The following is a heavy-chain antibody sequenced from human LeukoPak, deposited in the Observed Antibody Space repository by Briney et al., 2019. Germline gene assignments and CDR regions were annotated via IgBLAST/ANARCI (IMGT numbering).Heavy chain of an antibody. CDR2: ISYSGNT. J-gene: IGHJ4*02. V-gene: IGHV4-39*07. D-gene: IGHD1-26*01. CDR1: GGSISTNDGY. CDR3: ATDSGSSPLFDY. Sequence: PSETLSLTCTVSGGSISTNDGYWAWIRQPPGKGLEWIGTISYSGNTYYNPSLKSRLTISIDTSRTQFSLKLSSVTAADTAVYYCATDSGSSPLFDYWGQGTLVTVSS.